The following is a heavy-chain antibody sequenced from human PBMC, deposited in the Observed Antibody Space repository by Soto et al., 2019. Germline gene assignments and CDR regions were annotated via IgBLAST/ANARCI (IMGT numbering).Heavy chain of an antibody. J-gene: IGHJ4*02. V-gene: IGHV3-9*01. CDR3: AKDTTPSYYCSSTSCPFDY. CDR2: VSWNGGSI. Sequence: GGSLRLSCAASGFTFDDCAMHWVWLAPGPGLEWVSGVSWNGGSIGYADSVKGRFTISRDNAKNSLYLQMNSLRAEDTALYYCAKDTTPSYYCSSTSCPFDYWGQGTLVTVSS. D-gene: IGHD2-2*01. CDR1: GFTFDDCA.